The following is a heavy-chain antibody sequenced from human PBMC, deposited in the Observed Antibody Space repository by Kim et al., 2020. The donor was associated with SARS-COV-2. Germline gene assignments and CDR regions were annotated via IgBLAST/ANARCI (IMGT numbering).Heavy chain of an antibody. D-gene: IGHD6-19*01. V-gene: IGHV3-33*06. J-gene: IGHJ4*02. CDR3: AKSKRAGDNKFDY. CDR1: GFTFSSYG. Sequence: GGSLRLSCAASGFTFSSYGMHWVRQAPGKGLEWVAVIWYDGSNKYYADSVKGRFTISRDNSKNTLYLQMNSLRAEDTAVYYCAKSKRAGDNKFDYWGQGTLVTVSS. CDR2: IWYDGSNK.